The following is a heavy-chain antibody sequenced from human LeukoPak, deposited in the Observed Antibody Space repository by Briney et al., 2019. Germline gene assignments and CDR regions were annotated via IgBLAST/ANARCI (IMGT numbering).Heavy chain of an antibody. CDR3: AKVGSVVGAIDY. CDR1: GYTFTSYG. Sequence: ASVKVSCKASGYTFTSYGISWVRQAPGQGLEWMGWISAYNGNTNYAQKFQGRVTITADKSTSTAYMELSSLRSEDTAVYYCAKVGSVVGAIDYWGQGTLVTVSS. V-gene: IGHV1-18*01. D-gene: IGHD2-15*01. J-gene: IGHJ4*02. CDR2: ISAYNGNT.